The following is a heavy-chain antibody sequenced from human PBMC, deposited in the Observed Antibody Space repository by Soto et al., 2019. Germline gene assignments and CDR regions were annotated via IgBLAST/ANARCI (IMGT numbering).Heavy chain of an antibody. D-gene: IGHD6-19*01. CDR3: AREGAVADPYYWYFDL. V-gene: IGHV1-69*08. Sequence: QVQLVQSGAEVKKPGSSVKVSCKASGGTFSSYTISWVRQAPGQGLEWMGRIIPILGIANYAQKFQGRVTITAGKSTSTAYMELSSLRSEDTAVYYCAREGAVADPYYWYFDLWGRGTLVTVSS. J-gene: IGHJ2*01. CDR2: IIPILGIA. CDR1: GGTFSSYT.